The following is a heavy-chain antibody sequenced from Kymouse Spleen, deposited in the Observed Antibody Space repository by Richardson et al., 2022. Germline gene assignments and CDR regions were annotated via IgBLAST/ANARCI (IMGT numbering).Heavy chain of an antibody. CDR2: IWYDGSNK. Sequence: QVQLVESGGGVVQPGRSLRLSCAASGFTFSSYGMHWVRQAPGKGLEWVAVIWYDGSNKYYADSVKGRFTISRDNSKNTLYLQMNSLRAEDTAVYYCARDGGSFYFDYWGQGTLVTVSS. CDR1: GFTFSSYG. D-gene: IGHD1-26*01. V-gene: IGHV3-33*01. CDR3: ARDGGSFYFDY. J-gene: IGHJ4*02.